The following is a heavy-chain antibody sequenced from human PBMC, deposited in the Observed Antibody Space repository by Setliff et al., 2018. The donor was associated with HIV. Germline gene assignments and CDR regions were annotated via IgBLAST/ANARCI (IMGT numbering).Heavy chain of an antibody. Sequence: ASVKVSCKASGGTFTSYYMHWVRQAPGQGLEWMGIFNPTGGSTSYAQKFQGRVTMTSDMSTSTVYMELSSLRSEDTAVYFCARARGTKDFDYWGQGTLVTVSS. CDR1: GGTFTSYY. J-gene: IGHJ4*02. CDR3: ARARGTKDFDY. CDR2: FNPTGGST. V-gene: IGHV1-46*01. D-gene: IGHD1-7*01.